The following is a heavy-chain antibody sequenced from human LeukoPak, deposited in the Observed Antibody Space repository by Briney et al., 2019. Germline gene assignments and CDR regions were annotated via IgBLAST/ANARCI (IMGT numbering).Heavy chain of an antibody. CDR3: AKETSSSFDY. J-gene: IGHJ4*02. CDR2: ISYDGSNK. D-gene: IGHD6-6*01. V-gene: IGHV3-30*04. Sequence: GGSLRLSCAASGFTFSSYAMHWVRQAPGKGLEWVAVISYDGSNKYYADSVKGRFTISRDNSKNTLYLQMNSLRAEDTAVYYCAKETSSSFDYWGQGTLVTVSS. CDR1: GFTFSSYA.